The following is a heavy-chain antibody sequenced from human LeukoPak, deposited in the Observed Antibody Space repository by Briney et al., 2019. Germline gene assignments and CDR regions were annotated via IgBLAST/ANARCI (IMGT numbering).Heavy chain of an antibody. Sequence: GTSLRLSCEAYGFTCSDFGMHWLRQAPGKGLEWVAVIWSDATNQYYADSVKGRFTISRDNFRNTVSLQMNSLRAEDTPVYYCARGGRGYCSSTSCYPFDYWGQGTLVTVSS. D-gene: IGHD2-2*01. CDR2: IWSDATNQ. CDR1: GFTCSDFG. CDR3: ARGGRGYCSSTSCYPFDY. V-gene: IGHV3-33*01. J-gene: IGHJ4*02.